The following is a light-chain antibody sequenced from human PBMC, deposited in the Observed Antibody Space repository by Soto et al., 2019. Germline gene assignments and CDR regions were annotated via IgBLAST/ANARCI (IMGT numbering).Light chain of an antibody. V-gene: IGKV1-5*03. Sequence: DIQMTQSPSTLSASVGDRVTITCRASQSISSWLAWYQQKPGKAPKLLIYKASTLKSGVPSRFSGSGSGTEFTLTISSLQPDDFATYYCQHYNSYPIAFGQGTLVEIK. CDR3: QHYNSYPIA. CDR2: KAS. CDR1: QSISSW. J-gene: IGKJ5*01.